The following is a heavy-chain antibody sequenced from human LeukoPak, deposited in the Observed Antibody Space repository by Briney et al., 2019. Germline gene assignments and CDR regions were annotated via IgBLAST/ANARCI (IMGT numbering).Heavy chain of an antibody. CDR2: ISYDGSNK. J-gene: IGHJ4*02. CDR3: AKDQGGSGSYRGSFDY. D-gene: IGHD1-26*01. Sequence: GSLRLSCAASGFTFSSYGMHWVRQAPGKGLEWVAVISYDGSNKYYADSVKGRFTISRDNSKNTLYLQMNSLRAEDTAVYYCAKDQGGSGSYRGSFDYWGQGTLVTVSS. CDR1: GFTFSSYG. V-gene: IGHV3-30*18.